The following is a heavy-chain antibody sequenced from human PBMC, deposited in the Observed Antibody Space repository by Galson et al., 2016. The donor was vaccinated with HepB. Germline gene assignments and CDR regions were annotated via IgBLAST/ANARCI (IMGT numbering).Heavy chain of an antibody. D-gene: IGHD6-6*01. Sequence: SVKVSCKASGYTFTTCAMHWVRQAPGQGLEWMGYINTDNGDTNYSPKFQGRVTFTRETSASTAYMELSSLTSEDTAIYYCASRGGSSSSVFGYWGQGTLVTVSS. CDR3: ASRGGSSSSVFGY. J-gene: IGHJ4*02. V-gene: IGHV1-3*04. CDR1: GYTFTTCA. CDR2: INTDNGDT.